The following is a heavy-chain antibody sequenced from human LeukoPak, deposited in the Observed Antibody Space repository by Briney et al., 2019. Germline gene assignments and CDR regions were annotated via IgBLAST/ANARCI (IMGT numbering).Heavy chain of an antibody. D-gene: IGHD5-12*01. J-gene: IGHJ4*02. CDR2: FYAPGGT. V-gene: IGHV4-61*02. Sequence: PSETLSLTCNVSGGSISSGSYYWTWIRQPAGKGLEWIGRFYAPGGTKFNPSLQSRVSISVDTANNQFSLRLNSVTAADTAVYYCARAEGYSGYAKGESFDYWGLGILVTVSS. CDR1: GGSISSGSYY. CDR3: ARAEGYSGYAKGESFDY.